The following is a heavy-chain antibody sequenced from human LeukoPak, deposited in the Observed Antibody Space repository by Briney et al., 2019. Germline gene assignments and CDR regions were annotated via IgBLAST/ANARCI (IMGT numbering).Heavy chain of an antibody. CDR1: GYTFTRYG. J-gene: IGHJ4*02. CDR3: AGTYYYDSSGYSTFDY. CDR2: IIPIFGTA. V-gene: IGHV1-69*13. D-gene: IGHD3-22*01. Sequence: SVKVSCKASGYTFTRYGISWVRQAPGQGLEWMGGIIPIFGTANYAQKFQGRVTITADESTSTAYMELSSLRSEDTAVYYCAGTYYYDSSGYSTFDYWGQGTLVTVSS.